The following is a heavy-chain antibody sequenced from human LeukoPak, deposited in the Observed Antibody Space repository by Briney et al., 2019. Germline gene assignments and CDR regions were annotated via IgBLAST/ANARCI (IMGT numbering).Heavy chain of an antibody. J-gene: IGHJ4*02. Sequence: GGSLRLSCAASGFTFSSYAMTWVRQAPGKGLEWVSGISDSGDSTHYADSVKGRFTISRDNSKNTLYLQMNSLRAEDTAVYYCAKKEDATMVHYYFDYWGQGTLVTVSS. D-gene: IGHD5-18*01. CDR2: ISDSGDST. CDR1: GFTFSSYA. V-gene: IGHV3-23*01. CDR3: AKKEDATMVHYYFDY.